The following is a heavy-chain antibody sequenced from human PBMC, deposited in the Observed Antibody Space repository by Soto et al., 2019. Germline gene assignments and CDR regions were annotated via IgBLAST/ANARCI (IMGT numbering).Heavy chain of an antibody. V-gene: IGHV3-33*01. CDR2: IWYDGSNK. D-gene: IGHD3-22*01. J-gene: IGHJ5*02. CDR1: GFIVSSDG. Sequence: PGGSQRLSCAASGFIVSSDGMHWLRQAPGKGLEWVAVIWYDGSNKYNADSVKGRFTISRDNSKNTLYLQMNSLRADDTAVYYCARDFRDYYDSSGFSRFDPCGQGT. CDR3: ARDFRDYYDSSGFSRFDP.